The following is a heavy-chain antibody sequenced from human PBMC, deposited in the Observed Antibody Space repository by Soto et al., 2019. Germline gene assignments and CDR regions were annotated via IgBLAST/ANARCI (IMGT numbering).Heavy chain of an antibody. V-gene: IGHV4-59*01. Sequence: QVQLQESGPGLVKPSETLSLTCTVSGGSISSYYWSWLRQPPGKGLEWIGYIYYSGSTNYNPSLKSRVTISVDTSKNQFSLKLSSVTAADTAVYYCARSYRRYCSGGSCYSYYYYYMDVWGKGTTVTVSS. D-gene: IGHD2-15*01. CDR3: ARSYRRYCSGGSCYSYYYYYMDV. CDR1: GGSISSYY. CDR2: IYYSGST. J-gene: IGHJ6*03.